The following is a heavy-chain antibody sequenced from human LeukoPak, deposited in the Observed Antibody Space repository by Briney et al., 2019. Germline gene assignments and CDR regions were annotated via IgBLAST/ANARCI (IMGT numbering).Heavy chain of an antibody. J-gene: IGHJ3*02. Sequence: PGGSLRLSRAACGFTFSSYWMSWVRQAPGKGLEWVANIKQDGSEKYYMDSVKGRFTISRDNANNSLYLQMNSLRAEDTAVYYCARGTRRILRSRGYDAFDIWGQGTMVTVSS. CDR1: GFTFSSYW. CDR3: ARGTRRILRSRGYDAFDI. CDR2: IKQDGSEK. V-gene: IGHV3-7*03. D-gene: IGHD3-9*01.